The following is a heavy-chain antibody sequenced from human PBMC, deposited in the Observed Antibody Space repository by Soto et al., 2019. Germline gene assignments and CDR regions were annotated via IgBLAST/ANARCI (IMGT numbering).Heavy chain of an antibody. CDR1: GGSISSGGYS. CDR2: IYHSGST. D-gene: IGHD4-17*01. Sequence: QLQLQESGSGLVKPSQTLSLTCAVSGGSISSGGYSWSWIRQPPGKGLEWIGYIYHSGSTYYNPSLKGRVTISVDRYKNQFSLKLSSVAAADTAVYYWAREERDYGIYNWGQGTLVAVSS. V-gene: IGHV4-30-2*01. CDR3: AREERDYGIYN. J-gene: IGHJ4*02.